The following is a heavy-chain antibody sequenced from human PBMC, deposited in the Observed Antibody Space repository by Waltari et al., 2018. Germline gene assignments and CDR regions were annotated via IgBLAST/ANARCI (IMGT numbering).Heavy chain of an antibody. J-gene: IGHJ3*02. D-gene: IGHD1-26*01. Sequence: EVQLVESGGGLVQPGGSLTLSCAASGFRFSSYWMHWVRQAPGKGLVGVSRMNSDGSSTNHAASVKGRFTISRDNAKNTLYLQMNSLRAEDTAVYYCARAYSGTRNAFDIWGQGTMVTVSS. V-gene: IGHV3-74*01. CDR2: MNSDGSST. CDR1: GFRFSSYW. CDR3: ARAYSGTRNAFDI.